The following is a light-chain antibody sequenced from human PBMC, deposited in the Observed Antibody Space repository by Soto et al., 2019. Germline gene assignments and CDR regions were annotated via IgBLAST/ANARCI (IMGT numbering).Light chain of an antibody. CDR2: DAS. V-gene: IGKV3-20*01. CDR3: QQFSSYPLT. Sequence: EIVLTQSPATLSLLPGERATLSWRASQSVSSSYLAWYQQKPGQAPRLLIYDASSRATGIPDRFSGGGSGTDFTLTISRLEPEDFAVYYCQQFSSYPLTFGGGTKVDIK. CDR1: QSVSSSY. J-gene: IGKJ4*01.